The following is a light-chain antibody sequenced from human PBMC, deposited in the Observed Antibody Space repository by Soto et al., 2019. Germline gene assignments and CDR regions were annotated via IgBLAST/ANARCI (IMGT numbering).Light chain of an antibody. CDR3: QQGDSFPWT. J-gene: IGKJ1*01. V-gene: IGKV1D-12*01. CDR2: AAS. Sequence: DIQMTQSPSSVSASVGDSVTITCRASQHIRSWLAWYQQKPGKAPKLLIYAASSLQGGVPSRFSCSGSGTDFTLTISSLQPEDFATYYCQQGDSFPWTFGQGTKVEIK. CDR1: QHIRSW.